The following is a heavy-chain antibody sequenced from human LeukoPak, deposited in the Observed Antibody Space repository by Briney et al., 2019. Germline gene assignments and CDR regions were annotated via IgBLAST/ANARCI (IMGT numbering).Heavy chain of an antibody. V-gene: IGHV3-21*01. CDR3: ARGGGNNGDYYMDV. CDR2: ISGSSSDI. CDR1: EFTFSSYS. J-gene: IGHJ6*03. Sequence: GGSLRLSCAGSEFTFSSYSMNWVRQAPGKGLEWVSSISGSSSDIYYADSVKGQFTISRDNAKNSLYLQMNSLRAEDTAVYYCARGGGNNGDYYMDVWGKGTTVTISS. D-gene: IGHD4-23*01.